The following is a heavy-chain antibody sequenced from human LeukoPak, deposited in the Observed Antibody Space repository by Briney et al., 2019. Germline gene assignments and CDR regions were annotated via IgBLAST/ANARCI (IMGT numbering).Heavy chain of an antibody. D-gene: IGHD6-19*01. CDR2: IYSGGST. CDR3: ARDPVHSSGWFAVSYYYMDV. CDR1: GFTVSSNY. V-gene: IGHV3-53*01. Sequence: GGSLRLSCAAYGFTVSSNYMSWVRQAPGKGLEWVSVIYSGGSTYYADSVKGRFTISRDNAKNSLYLQMNSLRAEDTAVYYCARDPVHSSGWFAVSYYYMDVWGKGTTVTVSS. J-gene: IGHJ6*03.